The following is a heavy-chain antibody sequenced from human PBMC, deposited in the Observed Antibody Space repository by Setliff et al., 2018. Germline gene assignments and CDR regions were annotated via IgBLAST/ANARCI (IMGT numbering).Heavy chain of an antibody. V-gene: IGHV4-4*09. CDR2: IFTSGST. D-gene: IGHD3-9*01. J-gene: IGHJ4*02. CDR1: GGSVSTFY. Sequence: SETLSLTCRVSGGSVSTFYWTWVRQPPGKGLEWIGYIFTSGSTQYYPSLKSRATISRDTSSNQFSLKLFSVTAADTAVYYCAHSTTFDLHHDYWGQGALVTVSS. CDR3: AHSTTFDLHHDY.